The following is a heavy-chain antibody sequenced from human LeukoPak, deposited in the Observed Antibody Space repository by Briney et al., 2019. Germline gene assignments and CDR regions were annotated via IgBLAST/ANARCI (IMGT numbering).Heavy chain of an antibody. J-gene: IGHJ4*02. CDR1: GFTFSSYA. D-gene: IGHD3-3*01. Sequence: GGSLRLSCAASGFTFSSYAMSWVRQAPGKGLEWVSAISGSGGSTYYADSVKGRFTISRDNSKNKLYLQMNRRRAEETAVYYCATTTYYDFWSGYETDKYYFDYWGQGTLVTVSS. CDR2: ISGSGGST. CDR3: ATTTYYDFWSGYETDKYYFDY. V-gene: IGHV3-23*01.